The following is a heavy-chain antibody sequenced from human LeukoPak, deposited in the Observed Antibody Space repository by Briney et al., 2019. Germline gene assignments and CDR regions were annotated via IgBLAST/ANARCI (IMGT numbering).Heavy chain of an antibody. CDR1: GGSFSGYY. CDR2: INHSGST. CDR3: ARVRRYCSSASCYTPYYYYMDV. D-gene: IGHD2-2*02. V-gene: IGHV4-34*01. Sequence: PSETLSLTCAVYGGSFSGYYWSWIRQPPGKGLEWIGEINHSGSTNYNPSLKSRVTISVDTSKNQFSLKLSSVTAADTAVYYCARVRRYCSSASCYTPYYYYMDVWGKGTTVTVSS. J-gene: IGHJ6*03.